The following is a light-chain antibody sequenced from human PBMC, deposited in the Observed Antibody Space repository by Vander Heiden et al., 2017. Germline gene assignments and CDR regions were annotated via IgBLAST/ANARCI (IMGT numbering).Light chain of an antibody. Sequence: DIVMTQSPHSLAVSLGDRATINCKPSQRVLYSSNNKNYLAWYQQKPGQPPKLLIYWASTRESGVPDRFSGSGSGTDFTLTISSLQAEDVAVYYCQQYYSTPYTFGQGTKLEIK. V-gene: IGKV4-1*01. CDR3: QQYYSTPYT. CDR2: WAS. CDR1: QRVLYSSNNKNY. J-gene: IGKJ2*01.